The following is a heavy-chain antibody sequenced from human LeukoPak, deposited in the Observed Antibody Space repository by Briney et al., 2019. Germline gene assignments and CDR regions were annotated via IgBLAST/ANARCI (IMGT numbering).Heavy chain of an antibody. J-gene: IGHJ4*02. Sequence: ASVKVSCKASGYTFTSYYMHWVRQAPGQGLEWMGIINPSGGSTSYAQKFQGRVTMTRDMSTSTDYMELSSLRAEDTAVYYCAKDRAYYGSGSLFDYWGQGTLVTVSS. D-gene: IGHD3-10*01. CDR2: INPSGGST. CDR1: GYTFTSYY. CDR3: AKDRAYYGSGSLFDY. V-gene: IGHV1-46*01.